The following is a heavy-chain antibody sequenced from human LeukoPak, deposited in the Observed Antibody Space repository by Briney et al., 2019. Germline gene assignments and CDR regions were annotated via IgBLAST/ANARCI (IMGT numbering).Heavy chain of an antibody. CDR3: ARYYYDRSGYSSVDAFDI. D-gene: IGHD3-22*01. J-gene: IGHJ3*02. CDR2: IYYSGST. Sequence: PSETLSLTCTVSGGSISSYYWSWIRQPPGKGLEWIGYIYYSGSTNYNPSLKSRVTISVDTSKNQFSLKLSSVTAADTAVYYCARYYYDRSGYSSVDAFDIWGQGTMVTVSS. V-gene: IGHV4-59*01. CDR1: GGSISSYY.